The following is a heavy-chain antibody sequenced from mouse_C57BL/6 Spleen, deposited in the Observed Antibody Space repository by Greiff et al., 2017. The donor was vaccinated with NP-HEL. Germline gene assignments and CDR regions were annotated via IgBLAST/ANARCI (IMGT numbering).Heavy chain of an antibody. Sequence: VQLQQSGAELVRPGTSVKVSCKASGYAFTNYLIEWVKQRPGQGLAWIGVINPGSGGTNYNEKFKGKATLTADKSSSTAYMQLSSLTSEDSAVYFCARYDYRTYWGQGTLVTVSA. CDR1: GYAFTNYL. CDR2: INPGSGGT. CDR3: ARYDYRTY. V-gene: IGHV1-54*01. D-gene: IGHD2-13*01. J-gene: IGHJ3*01.